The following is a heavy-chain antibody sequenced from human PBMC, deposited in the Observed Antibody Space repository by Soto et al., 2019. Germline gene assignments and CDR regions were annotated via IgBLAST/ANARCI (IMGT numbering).Heavy chain of an antibody. Sequence: GGSLRLSCAASGFTFSSYAMHWVRQAPGKGLEWVAVISYDGSNKYYADSAKGRFTISRDNSKNTLYLQMNSLRAEDTAVYYCARDFKRGYSGYDFGRYYYYYGMDVWGQGTTVTVSS. J-gene: IGHJ6*02. V-gene: IGHV3-30-3*01. CDR2: ISYDGSNK. D-gene: IGHD5-12*01. CDR3: ARDFKRGYSGYDFGRYYYYYGMDV. CDR1: GFTFSSYA.